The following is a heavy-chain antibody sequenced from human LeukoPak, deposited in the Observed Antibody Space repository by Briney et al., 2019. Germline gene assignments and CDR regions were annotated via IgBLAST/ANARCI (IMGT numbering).Heavy chain of an antibody. CDR2: IYRGGST. CDR3: ARDLGSNFDY. J-gene: IGHJ4*02. V-gene: IGHV3-53*01. Sequence: GGSLRLSCAASGFTVSNNYMSWVRQAPGKGLEWVSVIYRGGSTYYADSVKGRFTISRDNSKNTLYLQMNSLRAEDPAVYYCARDLGSNFDYWGQGTLVTVSS. CDR1: GFTVSNNY.